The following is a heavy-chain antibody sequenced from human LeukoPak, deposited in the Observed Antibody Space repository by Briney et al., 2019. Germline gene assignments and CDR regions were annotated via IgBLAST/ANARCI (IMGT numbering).Heavy chain of an antibody. Sequence: SETLSLTCTVSGGSISSYYWSWIRQPAGKGLEWIGRIYTSGSTNYNPSLKSRVTMSVDTSKNQFSLKLSSVTAADTAVYYCARGDSSGWEHAFDIWGQGIMVTVSS. CDR1: GGSISSYY. V-gene: IGHV4-4*07. D-gene: IGHD6-19*01. J-gene: IGHJ3*02. CDR2: IYTSGST. CDR3: ARGDSSGWEHAFDI.